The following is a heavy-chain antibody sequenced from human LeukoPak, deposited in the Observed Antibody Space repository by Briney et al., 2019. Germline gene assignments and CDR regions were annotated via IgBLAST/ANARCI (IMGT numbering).Heavy chain of an antibody. V-gene: IGHV4-4*08. CDR3: ARERREGGSSWIDY. CDR2: IYSSGST. Sequence: SETLSLTCSVSGGSISNYFWTWIRQPPGKGLEWIGYIYSSGSTYYNPSLKSRVTISVDTSKNRFSLKLSTVTAADTAVYYCARERREGGSSWIDYWGRGTLVTVSS. CDR1: GGSISNYF. J-gene: IGHJ4*02. D-gene: IGHD6-13*01.